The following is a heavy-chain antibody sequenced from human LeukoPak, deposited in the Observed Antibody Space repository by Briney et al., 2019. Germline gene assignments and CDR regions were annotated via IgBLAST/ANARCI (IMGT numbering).Heavy chain of an antibody. V-gene: IGHV3-7*04. CDR3: ARDFPNDI. CDR2: IKQDGSEK. CDR1: GXTFSSYW. Sequence: PGGSLRLSCAASGXTFSSYWMSWVRQAPGKGQEWVANIKQDGSEKYYVDSVKGRFTISRDNAKNSLYLQMNSLRAEDTAVYYCARDFPNDIWGQGTMVTVSS. J-gene: IGHJ3*02.